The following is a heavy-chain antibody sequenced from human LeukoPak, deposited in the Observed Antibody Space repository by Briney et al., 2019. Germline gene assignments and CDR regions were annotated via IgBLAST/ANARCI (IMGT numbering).Heavy chain of an antibody. Sequence: ASVKVSCKASGYTFTSYGISWVRQAPGQGLEWMGWINPNSGGTNYAQKFQGRVTMTRDTSISTAYMELSSLRSDDTAVYYCARLYCSSTSCHPDYWGQGTLVTVSS. D-gene: IGHD2-2*01. V-gene: IGHV1-2*02. CDR3: ARLYCSSTSCHPDY. J-gene: IGHJ4*02. CDR2: INPNSGGT. CDR1: GYTFTSYG.